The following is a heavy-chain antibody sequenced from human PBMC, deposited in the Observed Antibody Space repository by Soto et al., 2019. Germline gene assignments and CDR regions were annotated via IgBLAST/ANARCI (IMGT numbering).Heavy chain of an antibody. CDR3: ARTHYYYHYMDV. CDR2: ITGSGSTI. Sequence: GGSLRLSCAASGFTISDYDMSWIRQAPGKGLEWVSCITGSGSTIYYADSVKGRFTISRDNAKNSLFLQMNSLRVEDTAVYYCARTHYYYHYMDVWGKGTTVTVSS. V-gene: IGHV3-11*01. CDR1: GFTISDYD. J-gene: IGHJ6*03.